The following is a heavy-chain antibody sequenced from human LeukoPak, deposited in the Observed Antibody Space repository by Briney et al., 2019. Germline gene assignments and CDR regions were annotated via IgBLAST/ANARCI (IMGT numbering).Heavy chain of an antibody. CDR1: GFTFSSYA. CDR3: ARVTTGWNYGQRTYYFDY. J-gene: IGHJ4*02. Sequence: GGSLRLSCAASGFTFSSYAMHWVRQAPGKGLEWVAVILSDGSKEFYTDSVKGRFTISRDNSKNSLYLQMNSLRAEDTAVYYCARVTTGWNYGQRTYYFDYWGQGTLVTVSS. V-gene: IGHV3-30*04. D-gene: IGHD1-7*01. CDR2: ILSDGSKE.